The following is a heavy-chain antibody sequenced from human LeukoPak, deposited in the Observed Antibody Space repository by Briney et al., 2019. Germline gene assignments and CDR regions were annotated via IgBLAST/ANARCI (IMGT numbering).Heavy chain of an antibody. CDR3: ARGITVVYYFDL. V-gene: IGHV4-34*01. CDR2: IHYTGAT. D-gene: IGHD1-20*01. Sequence: PSETLSLTCTVSGGSISSYYWSWFRQPPGKGLEWIGEIHYTGATNYSPSLKGRVTISPGTSNNQVSLRMKSVTAADTAVYYCARGITVVYYFDLWGRGTLVTVSS. CDR1: GGSISSYY. J-gene: IGHJ2*01.